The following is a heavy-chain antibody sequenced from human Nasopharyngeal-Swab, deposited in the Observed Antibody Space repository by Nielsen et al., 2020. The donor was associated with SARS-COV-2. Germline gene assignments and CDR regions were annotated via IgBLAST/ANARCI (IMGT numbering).Heavy chain of an antibody. Sequence: WIRQPPGKGLEWIGYIYYTGSTYCNPSLKSRVTISVDTSKNQFSLKLTSVTAADTAVYYRARYPSSSWSSYGMGVWGQGTTVTVPS. D-gene: IGHD6-13*01. J-gene: IGHJ6*02. V-gene: IGHV4-31*02. CDR2: IYYTGST. CDR3: ARYPSSSWSSYGMGV.